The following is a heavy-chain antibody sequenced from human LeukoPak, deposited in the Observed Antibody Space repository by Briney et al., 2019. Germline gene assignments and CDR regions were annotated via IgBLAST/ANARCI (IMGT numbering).Heavy chain of an antibody. V-gene: IGHV3-33*08. CDR3: ARDPQSCSNYEFGDY. D-gene: IGHD4-11*01. CDR1: GFIFSHAW. CDR2: ILNDGSNT. J-gene: IGHJ4*02. Sequence: GGSLRLSCAASGFIFSHAWMSWVRQAPGKGLEWVAGILNDGSNTDYADSVKGRFTFSRDNAKNSLYLQMNSLRAEDTAVYYCARDPQSCSNYEFGDYWGQGTLVTVSS.